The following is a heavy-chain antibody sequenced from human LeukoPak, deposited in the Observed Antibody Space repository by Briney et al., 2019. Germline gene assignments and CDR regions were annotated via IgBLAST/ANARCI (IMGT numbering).Heavy chain of an antibody. J-gene: IGHJ6*03. CDR3: ARVVRYCSSTSCYTTPYYYYYMDV. V-gene: IGHV4-59*01. CDR1: GGSLSSYY. D-gene: IGHD2-2*02. CDR2: IYYSGST. Sequence: SETLSLTCTVSGGSLSSYYWSWIRQPPGKGLEWIGYIYYSGSTNYNPSLKSRVTISVDTSKNQFSLKLSSVTAADTAVYYCARVVRYCSSTSCYTTPYYYYYMDVWGKGTTVTVSS.